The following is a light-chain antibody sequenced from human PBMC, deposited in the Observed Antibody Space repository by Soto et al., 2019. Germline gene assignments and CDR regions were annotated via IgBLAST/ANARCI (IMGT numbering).Light chain of an antibody. CDR3: QQRNNWPLYT. J-gene: IGKJ2*01. CDR2: AAS. Sequence: EIVLTQSPATLSLSPGERATLSCRASQSVSSKLAWYQQKPGQAPRLLIYAASNRATGVPARFSGSGSGTDFTLTISSLEPEDFAVYYCQQRNNWPLYTFGQGTKLEIK. CDR1: QSVSSK. V-gene: IGKV3-11*01.